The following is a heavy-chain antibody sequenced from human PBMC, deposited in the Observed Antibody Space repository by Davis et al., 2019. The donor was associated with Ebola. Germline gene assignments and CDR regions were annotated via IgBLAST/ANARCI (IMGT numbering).Heavy chain of an antibody. CDR1: GFTFSSYA. D-gene: IGHD1-1*01. J-gene: IGHJ4*02. CDR3: AKGSLEPGGY. CDR2: ISGSGGST. Sequence: GESLKISCAASGFTFSSYAMSWVRQAPGKGLEWVSAISGSGGSTYYADSVKGRFTISRDNSKNTLYLQMNSLRAEDTAVYYCAKGSLEPGGYWGQGTLVTVSS. V-gene: IGHV3-23*01.